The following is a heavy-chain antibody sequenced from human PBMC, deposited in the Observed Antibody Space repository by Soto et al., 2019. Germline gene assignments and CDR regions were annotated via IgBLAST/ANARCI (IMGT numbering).Heavy chain of an antibody. V-gene: IGHV2-5*02. J-gene: IGHJ3*02. CDR2: IYWDDDK. CDR1: GFSLSTSGVG. CDR3: AHTTLEGWGSYRYSFAFDI. Sequence: QITLKESGPTLVKPTQTLTLTCTFSGFSLSTSGVGVGWIRQPPGKALEWLALIYWDDDKRYSPSLKSRLTITKDTSKNQVVLTMTNMDPVDTATYYCAHTTLEGWGSYRYSFAFDIWGQGTMVTVSS. D-gene: IGHD3-16*02.